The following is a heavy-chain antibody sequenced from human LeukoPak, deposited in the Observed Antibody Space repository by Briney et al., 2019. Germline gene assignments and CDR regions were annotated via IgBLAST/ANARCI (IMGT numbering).Heavy chain of an antibody. Sequence: SYTLSLTRTHSRGSIRRYYWSWLRQPAGKALEGVGRIYTSGSTNYNPSLKSRVTMSVDTSKNQFSLKLSSVTAADTAVYYCAREYFGDFGGINYYGMDVWGQGTTVTVSS. D-gene: IGHD2-21*01. V-gene: IGHV4-4*07. CDR3: AREYFGDFGGINYYGMDV. CDR2: IYTSGST. CDR1: RGSIRRYY. J-gene: IGHJ6*02.